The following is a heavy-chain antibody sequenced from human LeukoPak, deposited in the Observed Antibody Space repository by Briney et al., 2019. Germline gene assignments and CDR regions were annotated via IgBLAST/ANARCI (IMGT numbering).Heavy chain of an antibody. V-gene: IGHV3-30*03. Sequence: GGSLRLSCAASGFTFSSYSMMWVRQAPGKGLEWVAVISYDGSNKYYADSVKGRFTISRDNAKNTLYLQMNSLRAGDTAVYYCARLGWGFGAWGQGTLVTVSS. CDR1: GFTFSSYS. CDR2: ISYDGSNK. J-gene: IGHJ5*02. CDR3: ARLGWGFGA. D-gene: IGHD3-10*01.